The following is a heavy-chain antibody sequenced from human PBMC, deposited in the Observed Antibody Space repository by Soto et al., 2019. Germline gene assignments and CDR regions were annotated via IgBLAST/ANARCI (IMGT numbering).Heavy chain of an antibody. V-gene: IGHV4-61*01. Sequence: QVQLQESGPGLVKPSETLSLTCTVSGGSVSSGSYYWSWIRQPPGKGLEWIGYIYYSGSTNYNPSLKSRVTISVDTSKNQFSLKLSSVTAADTAVYYCARDTRLEWSQRGYYYYGMDVWGQGTTVTVSS. CDR2: IYYSGST. CDR3: ARDTRLEWSQRGYYYYGMDV. D-gene: IGHD3-3*01. J-gene: IGHJ6*02. CDR1: GGSVSSGSYY.